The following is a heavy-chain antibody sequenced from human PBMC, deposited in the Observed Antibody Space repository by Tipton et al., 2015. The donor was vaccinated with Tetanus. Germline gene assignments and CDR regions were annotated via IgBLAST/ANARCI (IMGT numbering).Heavy chain of an antibody. Sequence: QLVQSGGEVKKPGESLKISCKGSGYIFNNYWIGWVRQKPGKGLEWMGIIYPGDSDTRYSPSFQGQVTISVDKSINTAYLRWSSLKASDPSMFYCARAHCTDGVCNFDFWGQGALVPVAS. CDR2: IYPGDSDT. J-gene: IGHJ4*02. D-gene: IGHD2-8*01. CDR1: GYIFNNYW. V-gene: IGHV5-51*01. CDR3: ARAHCTDGVCNFDF.